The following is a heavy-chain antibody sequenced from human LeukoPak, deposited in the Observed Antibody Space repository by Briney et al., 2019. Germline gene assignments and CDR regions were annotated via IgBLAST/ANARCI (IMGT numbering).Heavy chain of an antibody. CDR2: INHSGST. Sequence: PSETLSLTCAVYGGSFSGYYWSWIRQPPGKGLEWIGEINHSGSTNYNPSLKSRVTISVDTSKNQFSLKLSSVTAADTAVYYCARGPREGGSYRKQYNWFDPWGQGTLVTVSS. J-gene: IGHJ5*02. CDR1: GGSFSGYY. V-gene: IGHV4-34*01. D-gene: IGHD1-26*01. CDR3: ARGPREGGSYRKQYNWFDP.